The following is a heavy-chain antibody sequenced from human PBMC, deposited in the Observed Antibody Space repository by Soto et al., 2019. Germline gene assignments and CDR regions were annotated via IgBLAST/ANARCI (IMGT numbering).Heavy chain of an antibody. CDR2: ISYDGSNK. J-gene: IGHJ2*01. Sequence: QVQLVESGGGVVQPGRSLRLSCAASGFTFSSYAMHWVRQAPGKGLEWVAVISYDGSNKYYADSVKGRFTISRDNSKNTLYLQMNSLRAEDTAVYYCARGEMATKAEGFSFDLWGRGTLVTVSS. CDR3: ARGEMATKAEGFSFDL. D-gene: IGHD5-12*01. CDR1: GFTFSSYA. V-gene: IGHV3-30-3*01.